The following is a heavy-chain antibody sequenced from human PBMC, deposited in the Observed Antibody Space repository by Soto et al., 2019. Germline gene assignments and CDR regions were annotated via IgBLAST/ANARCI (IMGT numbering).Heavy chain of an antibody. CDR1: GYTFTIYA. CDR3: AKGPRGSGYLDY. V-gene: IGHV1-3*01. J-gene: IGHJ4*02. CDR2: INAGNGNT. Sequence: ASVKVSCKASGYTFTIYAMHWVRQAPGQRLEWMGWINAGNGNTKYSQKFQGRVTITRDTSASTAYMELSSLRAGDTAVYYCAKGPRGSGYLDYWSQGTLVTVSS. D-gene: IGHD3-22*01.